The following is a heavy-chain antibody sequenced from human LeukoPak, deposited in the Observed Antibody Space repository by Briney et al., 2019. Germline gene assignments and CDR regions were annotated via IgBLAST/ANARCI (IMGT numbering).Heavy chain of an antibody. CDR3: VKGTYSDNSAYFDS. CDR2: ITGSGDGT. J-gene: IGHJ4*02. D-gene: IGHD3-22*01. V-gene: IGHV3-23*01. Sequence: PGGSLRLSCAASGFTFNNHAMVWVRQGPGNRPEWVSGITGSGDGTYYTDSVKGRFAFSRDNSKSTLYLQMNSLRAEDSALYYCVKGTYSDNSAYFDSWGQGTLVTVSS. CDR1: GFTFNNHA.